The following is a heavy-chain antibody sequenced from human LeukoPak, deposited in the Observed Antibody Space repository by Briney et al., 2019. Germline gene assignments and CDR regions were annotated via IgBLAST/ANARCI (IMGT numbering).Heavy chain of an antibody. J-gene: IGHJ6*02. CDR3: ARQMVRGYYYYGMEA. V-gene: IGHV5-10-1*01. D-gene: IGHD3-10*01. CDR2: IDPNDSYT. CDR1: GYSFTSYW. Sequence: GESLKISCKGSGYSFTSYWISWVRQMPGKGLEWMGRIDPNDSYTSYSPSFQGHVTISADKSISTAYLQWSSLKASDTAMYYLARQMVRGYYYYGMEAWAQGTTVTVS.